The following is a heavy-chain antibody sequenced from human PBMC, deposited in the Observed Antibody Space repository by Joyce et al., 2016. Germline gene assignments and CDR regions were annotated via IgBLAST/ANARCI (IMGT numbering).Heavy chain of an antibody. CDR2: VKSKSQGETT. V-gene: IGHV3-15*01. CDR1: GFSFRNAW. CDR3: VTGLCIGTACHWDDAFDV. D-gene: IGHD2-2*01. Sequence: EVQLVESGGGLVKPGGSLRLSCAASGFSFRNAWVTWVRQAPGKGRAWVGRVKSKSQGETTDYAAPGKGRVTISRDDSRDTAYLQMNSLKSEDTGVYFCVTGLCIGTACHWDDAFDVWGQGTMVTVSS. J-gene: IGHJ3*01.